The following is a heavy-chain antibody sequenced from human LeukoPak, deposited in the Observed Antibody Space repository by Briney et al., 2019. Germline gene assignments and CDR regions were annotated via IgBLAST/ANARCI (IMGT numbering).Heavy chain of an antibody. Sequence: PGGSLRLSCAASGFTFSNAWVSWVRQAPGKGLEWVGRIKSKTDGGTTDYAAPVKGRFTISRDDSKSIAYLQMNSLKTEDTAVYYCTGVPYWLRVDWFDPWGQGTLVTVSS. CDR1: GFTFSNAW. V-gene: IGHV3-15*01. D-gene: IGHD5-12*01. J-gene: IGHJ5*02. CDR2: IKSKTDGGTT. CDR3: TGVPYWLRVDWFDP.